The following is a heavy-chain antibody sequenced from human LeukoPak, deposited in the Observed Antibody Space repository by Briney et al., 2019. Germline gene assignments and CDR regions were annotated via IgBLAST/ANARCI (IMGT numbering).Heavy chain of an antibody. J-gene: IGHJ6*03. D-gene: IGHD3-10*01. CDR3: ARGGYPRFGGMDV. V-gene: IGHV3-11*04. Sequence: GGSLRLSCAASGFTFSDYYMNWIRQAPGKGLEWVSYISGSGSPISYGDSVKGRFTISRDNAKNSLYLQMNSLRAEDTAVYYCARGGYPRFGGMDVWGKGTTVTVSS. CDR1: GFTFSDYY. CDR2: ISGSGSPI.